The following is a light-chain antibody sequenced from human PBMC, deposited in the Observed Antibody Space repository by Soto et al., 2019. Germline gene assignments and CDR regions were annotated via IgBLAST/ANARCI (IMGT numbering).Light chain of an antibody. J-gene: IGKJ5*01. CDR1: QSISSY. V-gene: IGKV1-39*01. Sequence: IQMTRSPCSLSASVGDRFTITFLASQSISSYLNWYQQKPGKAPKLLIYAASSLQSGVPSRFSGSGSGTDFTLTISSLQPEDFATYYCQQSYSTPRTFGQGTRLEIK. CDR3: QQSYSTPRT. CDR2: AAS.